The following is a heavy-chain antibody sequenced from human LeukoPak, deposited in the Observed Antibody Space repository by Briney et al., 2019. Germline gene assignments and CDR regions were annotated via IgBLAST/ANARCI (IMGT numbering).Heavy chain of an antibody. CDR1: GFTFDDYG. Sequence: GGSLRLSCAASGFTFDDYGMSWVRHAPGKGLEWVSGINWNGGSTGYADSVKGRFTISRDNAKNSLYLQMNSLRAEDTALYYCARDGPLADYYDSSGLYDAFDIWGQGTMVTVSS. D-gene: IGHD3-22*01. V-gene: IGHV3-20*04. CDR2: INWNGGST. J-gene: IGHJ3*02. CDR3: ARDGPLADYYDSSGLYDAFDI.